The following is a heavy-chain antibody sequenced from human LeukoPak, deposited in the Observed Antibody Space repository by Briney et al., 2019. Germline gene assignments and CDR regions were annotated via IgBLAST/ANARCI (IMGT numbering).Heavy chain of an antibody. V-gene: IGHV4-34*01. Sequence: SETLSLTCAVYGGSFSGYYWSWIRQPPGKGLEGIGEINHSGSTNYNPSLKSRVTISVDTSKNQFSLKLSSVTAADTAVYYCARGSGSYPPYWYFDLWGRGTLVTVSS. CDR1: GGSFSGYY. CDR3: ARGSGSYPPYWYFDL. D-gene: IGHD1-26*01. CDR2: INHSGST. J-gene: IGHJ2*01.